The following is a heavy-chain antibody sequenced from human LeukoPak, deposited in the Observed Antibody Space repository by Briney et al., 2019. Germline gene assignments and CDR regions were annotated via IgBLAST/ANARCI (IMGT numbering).Heavy chain of an antibody. Sequence: PGGSLRLSCAASGFTFSSYEMNWVRQAPGKGLEWVSYISSSGSTIYYADSVKGRFTISRDNAKNSLYLQMSSLRVEDTAVYYCARAGRVAASGWGRHFDLWGRGTLVTVSS. V-gene: IGHV3-48*03. CDR1: GFTFSSYE. CDR3: ARAGRVAASGWGRHFDL. CDR2: ISSSGSTI. D-gene: IGHD3-10*01. J-gene: IGHJ2*01.